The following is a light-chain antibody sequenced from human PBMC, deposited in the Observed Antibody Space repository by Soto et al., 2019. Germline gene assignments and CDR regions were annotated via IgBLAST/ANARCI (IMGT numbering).Light chain of an antibody. J-gene: IGKJ4*02. CDR3: QRPNSFPLV. V-gene: IGKV1-12*01. Sequence: DIQMTQSPSSVSASVGDRVTITCRASQGISSWLAWYQQKPGKAPNLLIYAASSLQSGVPSRFSGGRSGTDLPLTISSLQAEDSAANYCQRPNSFPLVFGGGTKVEIK. CDR2: AAS. CDR1: QGISSW.